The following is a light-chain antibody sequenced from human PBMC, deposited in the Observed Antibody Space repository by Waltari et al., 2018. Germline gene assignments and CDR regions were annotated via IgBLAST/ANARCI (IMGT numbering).Light chain of an antibody. J-gene: IGLJ3*02. Sequence: QSVLTQPPSASGTPGQPVRISCSGNSSNIGRNYVHWHQQPPGTAPKLRIYRNNQRPLGVPDRISGSKSGTSASLAISGLRSEDEADYYCATWDDSLSAHVFGGGTKVTVL. CDR2: RNN. V-gene: IGLV1-47*01. CDR1: SSNIGRNY. CDR3: ATWDDSLSAHV.